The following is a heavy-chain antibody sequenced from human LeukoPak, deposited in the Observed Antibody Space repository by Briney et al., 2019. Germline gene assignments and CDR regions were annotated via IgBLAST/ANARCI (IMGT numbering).Heavy chain of an antibody. CDR3: ARVRYSDSSVLTRKRSYYFDY. D-gene: IGHD3-22*01. V-gene: IGHV3-23*01. CDR1: GFTFSSYG. J-gene: IGHJ4*02. Sequence: GGSLRLSCAASGFTFSSYGMSWVRQAPGKGLEWVSAISGSGGTTYYADSVKGRFTISRDNSMNTLYLQMNSLRAEDTAVYYCARVRYSDSSVLTRKRSYYFDYWGQGTLVTVSS. CDR2: ISGSGGTT.